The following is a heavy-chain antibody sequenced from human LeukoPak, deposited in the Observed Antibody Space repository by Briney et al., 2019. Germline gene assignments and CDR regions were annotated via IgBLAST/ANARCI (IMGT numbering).Heavy chain of an antibody. Sequence: ASVKVSCKASGCTFTTHYMHWVRQAPGQGLEWMGIINPSGGTTNYAQKFQGRVTMTRDTSTTTLYMELSSLRSEDTAVYYCARGRPGSGWSFDYWGQGTLVTVSS. CDR2: INPSGGTT. CDR3: ARGRPGSGWSFDY. J-gene: IGHJ4*02. V-gene: IGHV1-46*01. CDR1: GCTFTTHY. D-gene: IGHD6-19*01.